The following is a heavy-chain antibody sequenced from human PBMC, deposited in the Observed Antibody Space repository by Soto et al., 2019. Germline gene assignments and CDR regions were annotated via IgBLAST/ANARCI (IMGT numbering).Heavy chain of an antibody. CDR3: AGEALGVSATIPFDS. J-gene: IGHJ4*02. V-gene: IGHV3-21*01. Sequence: EVQLVESGGGLVKPGGSLRLSCAASGFTLSSYSMNWVRQAPGKGLEWVSSISSSSTYIYYADSVKGRFTISRDNAKNSVYLQMKSLRAEDTAVYYCAGEALGVSATIPFDSWGPGALVTVSS. D-gene: IGHD2-15*01. CDR1: GFTLSSYS. CDR2: ISSSSTYI.